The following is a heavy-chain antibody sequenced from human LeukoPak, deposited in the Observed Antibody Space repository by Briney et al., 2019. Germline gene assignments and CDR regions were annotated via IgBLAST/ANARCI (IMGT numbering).Heavy chain of an antibody. J-gene: IGHJ3*02. D-gene: IGHD4-23*01. CDR1: GVSISSGGYY. Sequence: PSETLSLTCTVSGVSISSGGYYWRWLRQHPGKGLEWIGYIYYSGSTYYSPSLKSRVTISVDTSKNQFSLKLSSVTAADTAVYYCARDPFGGGNSPGAFDIWGQGTMVTVSS. CDR2: IYYSGST. V-gene: IGHV4-31*03. CDR3: ARDPFGGGNSPGAFDI.